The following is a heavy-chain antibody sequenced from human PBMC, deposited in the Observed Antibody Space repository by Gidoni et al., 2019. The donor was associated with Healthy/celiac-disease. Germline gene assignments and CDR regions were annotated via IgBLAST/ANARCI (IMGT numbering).Heavy chain of an antibody. CDR3: ARVRGYCSSTCSYYVDY. V-gene: IGHV1-69*01. Sequence: QVPLVQSGAEVQKPGSSVKVSWQASGGTFRRYAISWVRQATGQGLEWMGGIIPIVSNANYAQKCQGRVTITAAESTRIAYMELSILRSEDTAVYYCARVRGYCSSTCSYYVDYWGQGTLVTVSS. D-gene: IGHD2-2*01. J-gene: IGHJ4*02. CDR2: IIPIVSNA. CDR1: GGTFRRYA.